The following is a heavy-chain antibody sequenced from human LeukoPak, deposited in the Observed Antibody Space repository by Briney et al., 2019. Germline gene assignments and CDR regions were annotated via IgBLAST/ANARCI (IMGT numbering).Heavy chain of an antibody. CDR1: GGSISSSSYY. V-gene: IGHV4-39*01. Sequence: PSETLSLTCTVSGGSISSSSYYWGWIRQPPGKGLEWIGSIYYSGSTYYNPSLKSRATISVDTSKHQFSLKLSSVTAADTAVYYCARGRAYYDFWSGYYKVVDYYYYMDVWGKGTTATVSS. CDR3: ARGRAYYDFWSGYYKVVDYYYYMDV. CDR2: IYYSGST. D-gene: IGHD3-3*01. J-gene: IGHJ6*03.